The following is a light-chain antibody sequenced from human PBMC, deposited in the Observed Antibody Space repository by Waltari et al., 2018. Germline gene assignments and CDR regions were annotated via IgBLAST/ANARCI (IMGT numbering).Light chain of an antibody. CDR3: QQYDNLPLT. V-gene: IGKV1-33*01. Sequence: DIQMTQSPSSLSASVGDRVTITCQASQDISNYLNWYQQKPGKAPKLLIYDASNLETGVPSRFGGGVSGTDFTFTISSLQPEDIATYYCQQYDNLPLTFGGGTKVEI. CDR2: DAS. J-gene: IGKJ4*01. CDR1: QDISNY.